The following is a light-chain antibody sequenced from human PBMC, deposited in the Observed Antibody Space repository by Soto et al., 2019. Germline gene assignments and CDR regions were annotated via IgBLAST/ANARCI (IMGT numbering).Light chain of an antibody. CDR3: SSYTSSSTYVV. CDR1: SSDVGGYNY. CDR2: DVS. Sequence: QSVLTQPASVSGSPGQWITISCTGTSSDVGGYNYVSWYQQHPGKAPKIMIYDVSNRPSGVSSRFSGSKSGNTASLTISGLQAEDEADYYCSSYTSSSTYVVFGGGTKLTVL. V-gene: IGLV2-14*01. J-gene: IGLJ2*01.